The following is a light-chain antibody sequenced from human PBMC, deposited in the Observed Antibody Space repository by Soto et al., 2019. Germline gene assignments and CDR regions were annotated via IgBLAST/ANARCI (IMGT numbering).Light chain of an antibody. CDR2: AAS. Sequence: DIQMTQSPSTLSASVGDRVTITCRASQTIANHLNWYQQKPGKAPILLIYAASTLQSGVPSRFSGSGSGTVFTLTINSLQPEDFATYYCQQYYSYPRTFGQGTKVDIK. V-gene: IGKV1-39*01. J-gene: IGKJ2*01. CDR3: QQYYSYPRT. CDR1: QTIANH.